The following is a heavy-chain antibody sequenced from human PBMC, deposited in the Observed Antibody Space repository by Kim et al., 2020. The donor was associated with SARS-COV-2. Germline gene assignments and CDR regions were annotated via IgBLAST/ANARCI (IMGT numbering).Heavy chain of an antibody. J-gene: IGHJ4*02. Sequence: SETLSLTCGVSGGSFYGYYWIWVRQSPGKGLEWIGEMNHNGVINHNPSLKDRVTISVDTSKKQFSLKLRSLTAADTAVYYCARGGRVVVAGTPDYWGQGTLVTVSS. V-gene: IGHV4-34*01. CDR3: ARGGRVVVAGTPDY. CDR2: MNHNGVI. D-gene: IGHD2-15*01. CDR1: GGSFYGYY.